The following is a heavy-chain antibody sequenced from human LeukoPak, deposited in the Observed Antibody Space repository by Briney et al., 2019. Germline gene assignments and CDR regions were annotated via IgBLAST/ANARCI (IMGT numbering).Heavy chain of an antibody. Sequence: SETLSLTCTVSGGSISSYYWSWIRQPPGKGLEWIGYIYYSGSTNYNPSLKSRVTISVDTSKNQFSLKLSSVTAADTAVYYCARGRYYCTNGVCYPLGAFDTWGQGTMVTVSS. V-gene: IGHV4-59*01. CDR1: GGSISSYY. J-gene: IGHJ3*02. CDR2: IYYSGST. D-gene: IGHD2-8*01. CDR3: ARGRYYCTNGVCYPLGAFDT.